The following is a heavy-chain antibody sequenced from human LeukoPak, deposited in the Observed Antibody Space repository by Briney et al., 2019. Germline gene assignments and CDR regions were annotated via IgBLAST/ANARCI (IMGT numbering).Heavy chain of an antibody. CDR1: GGSISSSSYY. D-gene: IGHD2-2*01. V-gene: IGHV4-39*07. CDR2: IYYSGNT. CDR3: AREWVVVPAASGSDAFDI. Sequence: PSETLSLTCTVSGGSISSSSYYWGWIRQPPGKGPEWIGSIYYSGNTYYNPSLKSRVTISVDTSKNQFSLKLSSVTAADTAVYYCAREWVVVPAASGSDAFDIWGQGTLVTVSS. J-gene: IGHJ3*02.